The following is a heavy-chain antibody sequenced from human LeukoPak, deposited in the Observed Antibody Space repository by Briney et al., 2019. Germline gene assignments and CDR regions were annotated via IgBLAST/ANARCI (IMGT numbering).Heavy chain of an antibody. CDR2: IYSGGST. Sequence: GGSLRLSCAASGVTFSNDWMTWVRQAPGKGLEWVSVIYSGGSTYYADSVKGRFTISRDNSKNTLYLQMNSLRAEDTAVYYCARDDYIIDYWGQGTLVTVSS. D-gene: IGHD4-11*01. V-gene: IGHV3-66*02. J-gene: IGHJ4*02. CDR3: ARDDYIIDY. CDR1: GVTFSNDW.